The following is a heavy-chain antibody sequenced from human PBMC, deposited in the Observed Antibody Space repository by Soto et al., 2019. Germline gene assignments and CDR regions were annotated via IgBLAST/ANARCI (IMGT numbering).Heavy chain of an antibody. D-gene: IGHD2-2*01. Sequence: PGGSLRLSCAASGFTFSNAWMNWVRQAPGKGLEWVGRIKSKTDGGTTDYAAPVKGRFTISRDDSKNTLYLQMNSLKTEDTAVYYCTTKLGYCSSTSCYYYYYGMEVWGQGTTVTVSS. CDR3: TTKLGYCSSTSCYYYYYGMEV. V-gene: IGHV3-15*07. J-gene: IGHJ6*02. CDR2: IKSKTDGGTT. CDR1: GFTFSNAW.